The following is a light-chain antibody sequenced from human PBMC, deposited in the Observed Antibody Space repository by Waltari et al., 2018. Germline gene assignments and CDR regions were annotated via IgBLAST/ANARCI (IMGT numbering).Light chain of an antibody. CDR2: AAS. Sequence: DIQMTQSPPSLSASVGDRVTITCRANHSVSLYLQWYQQKPGKAPRPLIYAASSLQSGVPSRFSGSGSGTDFTLTINSLQPEDSATYYCQQSYRTPITFGQGTRLEIK. J-gene: IGKJ5*01. CDR3: QQSYRTPIT. V-gene: IGKV1-39*01. CDR1: HSVSLY.